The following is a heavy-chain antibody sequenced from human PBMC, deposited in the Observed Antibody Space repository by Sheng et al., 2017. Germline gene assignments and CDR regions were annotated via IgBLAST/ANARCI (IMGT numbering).Heavy chain of an antibody. J-gene: IGHJ4*02. CDR3: AQWGLRRMVQGVIKGGFDY. V-gene: IGHV3-30*02. Sequence: QVQLVESGGGVVQPGGSLRLSCAASGFTFSSYGMHWVRQAPGKGLEWVAFIRYDGSNKYYADSVKGRFTISRDNSKNTLYLQMNSLRAEDTAVYYCAQWGLRRMVQGVIKGGFDYWGQGTLVTVSS. CDR1: GFTFSSYG. CDR2: IRYDGSNK. D-gene: IGHD3-10*01.